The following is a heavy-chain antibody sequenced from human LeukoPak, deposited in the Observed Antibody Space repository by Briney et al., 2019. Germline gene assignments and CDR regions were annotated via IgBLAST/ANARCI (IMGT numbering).Heavy chain of an antibody. V-gene: IGHV3-23*01. CDR1: GFTFSSYA. CDR2: ISGSGGST. J-gene: IGHJ4*02. Sequence: PGGSLRLSCAASGFTFSSYAMSWVRQAPGKGLEWVSAISGSGGSTYYADSVKGRFTISRDNSKNTLYLQMNSLRAEDTAVYYCAKDPSEGRYFDWLPRSYFDYWGQGTLVTVSS. D-gene: IGHD3-9*01. CDR3: AKDPSEGRYFDWLPRSYFDY.